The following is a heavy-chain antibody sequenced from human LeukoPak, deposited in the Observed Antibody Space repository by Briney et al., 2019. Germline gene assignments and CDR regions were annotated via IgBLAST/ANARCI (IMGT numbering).Heavy chain of an antibody. D-gene: IGHD6-13*01. J-gene: IGHJ6*02. Sequence: GSLKPPRAASGFTLYHYSMSWVRQAPGKGLEWVGFIKSKTYGGTTEYAASVKGRFTISRDDSKSIAYLQMNSLKTEDTAVYYCTRVGPEYSSSWYSSFNYYYYGMDVWGQGTTVTVSS. CDR2: IKSKTYGGTT. CDR3: TRVGPEYSSSWYSSFNYYYYGMDV. CDR1: GFTLYHYS. V-gene: IGHV3-49*04.